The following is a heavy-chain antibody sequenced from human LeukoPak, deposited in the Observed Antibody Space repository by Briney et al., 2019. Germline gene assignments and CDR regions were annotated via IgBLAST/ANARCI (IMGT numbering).Heavy chain of an antibody. CDR1: GFTFSSYW. V-gene: IGHV3-7*01. D-gene: IGHD6-19*01. CDR2: IKQDGSEK. Sequence: PGGSLRLSCAASGFTFSSYWMSWVRQAPGKGLEWVANIKQDGSEKYYVDSVKGRFTISRDNSKNTLYLQMNSLRAEDTAVYYCAKDSGWYTHDCWGQGTLVTVSS. J-gene: IGHJ4*02. CDR3: AKDSGWYTHDC.